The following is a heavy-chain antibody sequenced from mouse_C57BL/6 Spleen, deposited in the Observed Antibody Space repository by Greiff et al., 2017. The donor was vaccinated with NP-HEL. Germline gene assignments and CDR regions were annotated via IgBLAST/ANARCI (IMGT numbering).Heavy chain of an antibody. J-gene: IGHJ3*01. CDR2: IYPSDSET. CDR1: GYTFTSYW. CDR3: TTGRDDGSSYGFAY. V-gene: IGHV1-61*01. D-gene: IGHD1-1*01. Sequence: QVQLQQPGAELVRPGSSVKLSCKASGYTFTSYWMDWVKQRPGQGLEWIGNIYPSDSETHYNQKFKDKATLTVDKSSSTAYMQLSSLTSEDTAVYYCTTGRDDGSSYGFAYWGQGTLVTVSA.